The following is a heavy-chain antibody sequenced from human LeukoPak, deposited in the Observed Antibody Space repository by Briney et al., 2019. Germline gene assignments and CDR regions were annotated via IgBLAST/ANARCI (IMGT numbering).Heavy chain of an antibody. CDR2: ISRSSTYV. Sequence: PGGSLRLSCAGSGFAFSHHTINWVRQAPGKGLEWVASISRSSTYVFYADSLEGRFTISRDDAEKSLFLQMKSLRVEDTDVYYCATNPVAGMSWYFDLWGRGTLVTVSS. J-gene: IGHJ2*01. CDR1: GFAFSHHT. D-gene: IGHD6-19*01. V-gene: IGHV3-21*01. CDR3: ATNPVAGMSWYFDL.